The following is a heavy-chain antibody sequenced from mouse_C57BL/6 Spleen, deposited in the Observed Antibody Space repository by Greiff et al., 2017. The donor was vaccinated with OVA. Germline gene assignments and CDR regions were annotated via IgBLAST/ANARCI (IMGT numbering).Heavy chain of an antibody. CDR1: GFTFSSYG. J-gene: IGHJ4*01. V-gene: IGHV5-6*01. CDR2: ISSGGSYT. Sequence: EVHLVESGGDLVKPGGSLKLSCAASGFTFSSYGMSWVRQTPDKRLEWVATISSGGSYTYYPDSVKGRFTISRDNAKNTLDLQMSSLKSEDTAMYYCAREGAMDYWGQGTSVTVSS. CDR3: AREGAMDY.